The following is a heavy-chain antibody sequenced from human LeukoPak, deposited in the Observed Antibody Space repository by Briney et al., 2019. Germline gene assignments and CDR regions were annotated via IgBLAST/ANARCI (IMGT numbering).Heavy chain of an antibody. Sequence: PGGSLRLSCAASGFTFSSYGMHWVRQAPGKGLEWVAVIWYDGSNKYYADSVKGRFTISRDNSKNTLYLQMNSLRAEDTAVYYCARAEKATIFDYWGQGTLVTVSS. CDR2: IWYDGSNK. V-gene: IGHV3-33*01. CDR3: ARAEKATIFDY. D-gene: IGHD5-24*01. J-gene: IGHJ4*02. CDR1: GFTFSSYG.